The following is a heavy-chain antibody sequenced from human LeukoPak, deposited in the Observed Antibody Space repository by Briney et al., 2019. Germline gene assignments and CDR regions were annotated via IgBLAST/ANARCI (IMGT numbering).Heavy chain of an antibody. J-gene: IGHJ4*02. V-gene: IGHV4-34*01. CDR2: INHSGST. D-gene: IGHD3-22*01. CDR3: ARRRIQYYYDSSGYYPLRYFDY. Sequence: SETLSLTCAVYGGSFSGYYWSWIRQPPGKGLEWIGEINHSGSTNYNPSLKSRVTISVDTSKNQFSLKLSSVTAADTAVYYCARRRIQYYYDSSGYYPLRYFDYWGQGTLVTVSS. CDR1: GGSFSGYY.